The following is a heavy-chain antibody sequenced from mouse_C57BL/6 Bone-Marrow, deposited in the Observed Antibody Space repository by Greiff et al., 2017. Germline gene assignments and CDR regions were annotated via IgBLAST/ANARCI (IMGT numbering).Heavy chain of an antibody. J-gene: IGHJ3*01. CDR1: GYAFTNYL. CDR3: ARGDFGNVGAWFAD. D-gene: IGHD2-1*01. V-gene: IGHV1-54*01. Sequence: QVQLQQSGAELVRPGTSVKVSCKASGYAFTNYLIEWVKQRPGQGLEWIGVINPGSGGTNYNEKFKGKATLTADKSSSTDYMQLSSLTSEDSAVYFCARGDFGNVGAWFADWGQGTLVTVSA. CDR2: INPGSGGT.